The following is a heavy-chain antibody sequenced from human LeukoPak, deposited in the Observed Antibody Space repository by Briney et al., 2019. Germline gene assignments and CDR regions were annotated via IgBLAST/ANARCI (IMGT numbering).Heavy chain of an antibody. Sequence: GDSLKISCKASGYTFTAFWIGWIRQVPGKGLEWMGNIYPGDSDTRYSPSFQGQVTISVDKSISTAYLQWSSLKASDTAMYYCARTVRGVLLFDYWGQGTLVTVSS. CDR2: IYPGDSDT. J-gene: IGHJ4*02. CDR3: ARTVRGVLLFDY. D-gene: IGHD3-10*01. V-gene: IGHV5-51*01. CDR1: GYTFTAFW.